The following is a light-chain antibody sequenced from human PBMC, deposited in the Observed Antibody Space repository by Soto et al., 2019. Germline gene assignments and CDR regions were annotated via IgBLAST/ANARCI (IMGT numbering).Light chain of an antibody. CDR1: QSISSY. CDR3: QQYHSYWT. Sequence: DIQMTQSPSSLSASVGDRVTISCRSSQSISSYLNWYQQKPGKAPKVLIYAASSLQSGVPSRFSGSGSGTEFTLTISSLEPEDFSTYYCQQYHSYWTFGQGTKVDIK. V-gene: IGKV1-39*01. CDR2: AAS. J-gene: IGKJ1*01.